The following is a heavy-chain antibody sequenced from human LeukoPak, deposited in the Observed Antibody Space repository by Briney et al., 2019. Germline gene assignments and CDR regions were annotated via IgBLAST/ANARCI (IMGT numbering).Heavy chain of an antibody. CDR2: INHSGST. CDR3: ARVRREWLVRVEDY. CDR1: GGSFSGYY. D-gene: IGHD6-19*01. V-gene: IGHV4-34*01. J-gene: IGHJ4*02. Sequence: PSETLSLTCAVYGGSFSGYYWSWIRQPPGKGLEWIGEINHSGSTNYNPSLKSRVTISVDTSKNQFYLKLSSVTAADTAVYYCARVRREWLVRVEDYWGQGTLVTVSS.